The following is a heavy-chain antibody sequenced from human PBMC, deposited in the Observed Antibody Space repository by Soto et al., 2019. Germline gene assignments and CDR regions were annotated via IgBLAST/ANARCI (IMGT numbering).Heavy chain of an antibody. CDR3: ARGVVSTGYFDY. CDR2: SRDKVHSHTT. D-gene: IGHD5-12*01. Sequence: EVQLAEPGGGLVRPGGSLSLSCAAPGFPFSDHSMDWVRQAPGKGLEWVGGSRDKVHSHTTEYAASVKGRFTISRGDSENSLYLQMNSLKTEDTAVYYCARGVVSTGYFDYWGQGTLVTVSS. J-gene: IGHJ4*02. CDR1: GFPFSDHS. V-gene: IGHV3-72*01.